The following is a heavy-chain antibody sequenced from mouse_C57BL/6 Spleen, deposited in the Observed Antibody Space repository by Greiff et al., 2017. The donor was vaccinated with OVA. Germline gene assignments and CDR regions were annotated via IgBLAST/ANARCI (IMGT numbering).Heavy chain of an antibody. CDR1: GYSFTGYY. CDR2: INPSTGGT. CDR3: VSYYYGSSFFDY. D-gene: IGHD1-1*01. J-gene: IGHJ2*01. V-gene: IGHV1-42*01. Sequence: VQLQQSGPELVKPGASVKISCKASGYSFTGYYMNWVKQSPEKSLEWIGEINPSTGGTTYNQKFKAKATLTVDKSSSTAYMQLKSLTSEDSAVYYCVSYYYGSSFFDYWGQGTTLTVSS.